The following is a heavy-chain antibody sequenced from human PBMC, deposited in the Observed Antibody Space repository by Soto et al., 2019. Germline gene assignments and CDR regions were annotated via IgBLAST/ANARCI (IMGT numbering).Heavy chain of an antibody. CDR3: ARAIYCSGGSCYHYYGMDV. Sequence: SVKVSCKASGGTFSSYAISWVRQAPGQGLEWMGGIIPIFGTANYAQKFQGRVTITADESTSTAYMELSSLRSEDTAVYYCARAIYCSGGSCYHYYGMDVWGQGTTVTVSS. J-gene: IGHJ6*02. D-gene: IGHD2-15*01. V-gene: IGHV1-69*13. CDR1: GGTFSSYA. CDR2: IIPIFGTA.